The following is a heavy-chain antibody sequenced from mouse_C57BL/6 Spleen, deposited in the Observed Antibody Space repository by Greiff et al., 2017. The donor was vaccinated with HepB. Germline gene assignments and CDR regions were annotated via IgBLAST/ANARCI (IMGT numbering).Heavy chain of an antibody. J-gene: IGHJ4*01. CDR1: GFNIKDYY. CDR3: ARGAYYYSNPYYYAMDY. CDR2: IDPEDGET. V-gene: IGHV14-2*01. D-gene: IGHD2-5*01. Sequence: VHVKQSGAELVKPGASVKLSCTASGFNIKDYYMHWVKQRTEQGLEWIGRIDPEDGETKYAPKFQGKATITADTSSNTAYLQLSSLTSEDTAVYYCARGAYYYSNPYYYAMDYWGQGTSVTVSS.